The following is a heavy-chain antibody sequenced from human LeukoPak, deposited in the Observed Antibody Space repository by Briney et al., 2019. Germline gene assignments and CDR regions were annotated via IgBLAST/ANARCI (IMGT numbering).Heavy chain of an antibody. CDR2: INPSGGST. Sequence: ASVKVSCKASGYTFTSYYIHWVRQAPGQGLEWMGIINPSGGSTSYAQKFQGRVTMTRDTSTSTVYMELSSLRSEDTAVYYCARGQALAQGLSSGWSWALPENWFDPWGQGTLVTVSS. J-gene: IGHJ5*02. V-gene: IGHV1-46*01. D-gene: IGHD6-19*01. CDR1: GYTFTSYY. CDR3: ARGQALAQGLSSGWSWALPENWFDP.